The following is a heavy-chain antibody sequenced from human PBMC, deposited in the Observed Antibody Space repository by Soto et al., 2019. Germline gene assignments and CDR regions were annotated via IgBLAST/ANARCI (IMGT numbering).Heavy chain of an antibody. J-gene: IGHJ4*02. D-gene: IGHD2-8*02. CDR2: ISHDGSNK. CDR1: GLIFSNYY. V-gene: IGHV3-30*18. CDR3: AKDIGATGAFDY. Sequence: QVQLVESGGGVVQPGRSLRLSCAASGLIFSNYYMHWVRQAPGKGLEWVAVISHDGSNKYYADSVKGRFTISRDNSKNTLYLQMNSLRSEDTALYYCAKDIGATGAFDYWGQGTLVTVSS.